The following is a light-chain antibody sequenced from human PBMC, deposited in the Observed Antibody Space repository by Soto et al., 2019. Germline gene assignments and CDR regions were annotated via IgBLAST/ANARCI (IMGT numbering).Light chain of an antibody. CDR3: QQYNSYVT. CDR1: QTINSW. Sequence: DIQMTQSPSTLSASIGDRVTITCRASQTINSWLAWYQQKPGRAPKLLIYKASTLQKGVPPRFSGSGSGTEFTLTITSLQPDDFATYFCQQYNSYVTFGGGTKVEIK. J-gene: IGKJ4*01. CDR2: KAS. V-gene: IGKV1-5*03.